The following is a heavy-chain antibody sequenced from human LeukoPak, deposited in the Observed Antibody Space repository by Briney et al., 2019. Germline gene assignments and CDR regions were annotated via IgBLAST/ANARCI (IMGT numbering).Heavy chain of an antibody. J-gene: IGHJ4*02. CDR3: AREGYSYGEYDY. V-gene: IGHV3-21*01. D-gene: IGHD5-18*01. Sequence: GGSLRLSCAASGFTFSSYSMNWVRQAPGKGVEWVSSISSSSSYISYSDSVKRRFPISRDNANNSLYLQMNSLRAEDTAVYYCAREGYSYGEYDYWGQGTLVTVSS. CDR1: GFTFSSYS. CDR2: ISSSSSYI.